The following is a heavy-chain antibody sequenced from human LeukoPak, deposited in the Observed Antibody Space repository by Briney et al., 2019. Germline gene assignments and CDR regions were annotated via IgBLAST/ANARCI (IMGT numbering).Heavy chain of an antibody. V-gene: IGHV1-46*01. CDR1: VYTFTSYD. D-gene: IGHD2-21*02. CDR3: ASVLYCGADCYAGRYFFDY. Sequence: WASVKVSCKASVYTFTSYDMHWVRQAPGQGLEWMGIINPSGDSTSYAQKFQGRVTMTWDTSTSTVYMELSSLRSEDTAVYYCASVLYCGADCYAGRYFFDYWGQGTLVAVSS. J-gene: IGHJ4*02. CDR2: INPSGDST.